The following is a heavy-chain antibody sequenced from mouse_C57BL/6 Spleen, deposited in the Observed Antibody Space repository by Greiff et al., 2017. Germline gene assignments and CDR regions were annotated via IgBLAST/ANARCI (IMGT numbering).Heavy chain of an antibody. V-gene: IGHV1-15*01. J-gene: IGHJ1*03. D-gene: IGHD2-3*01. CDR1: GYTFTDYE. Sequence: QVQLQQSGAELVRPGASVTLSCKASGYTFTDYEMHWVKQTPVHGLEWIGAIDPETGGTAYNQKFKGQGILTADKSSSTAYMELRSLTSEDSAVYYCTRKGDGFYWYFDVWGKGTTVTVSS. CDR3: TRKGDGFYWYFDV. CDR2: IDPETGGT.